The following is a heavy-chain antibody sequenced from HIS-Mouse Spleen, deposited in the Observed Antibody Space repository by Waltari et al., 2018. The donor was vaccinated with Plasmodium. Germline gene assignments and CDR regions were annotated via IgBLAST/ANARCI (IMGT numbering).Heavy chain of an antibody. J-gene: IGHJ3*02. CDR1: GYTFTGYY. V-gene: IGHV1-2*02. CDR3: ASFRIVHDNIITGDAFDI. Sequence: QVQLVQSGAEVKKPGASVKVSCKASGYTFTGYYMHWVRQAPGQGLEWMGWINPNSGGTNYAQKFQGRVTMTRDTSISTAYMELSRLRSDDTAVYYCASFRIVHDNIITGDAFDIWGQGTMVTVSS. CDR2: INPNSGGT. D-gene: IGHD1-20*01.